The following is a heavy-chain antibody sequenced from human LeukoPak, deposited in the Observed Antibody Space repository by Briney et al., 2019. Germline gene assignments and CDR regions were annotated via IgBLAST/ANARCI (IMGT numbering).Heavy chain of an antibody. CDR3: ARDPYYYDSSGYFPWFDY. D-gene: IGHD3-22*01. V-gene: IGHV3-53*01. Sequence: GGSLRLSCAASGFTVSSNYMSWVRQAPGKGLEWVSVIYSGGSTYYADSVKGRFTISRDNSKNTLYLQMNSLRAEDTAVYYCARDPYYYDSSGYFPWFDYWGKGTLVTVSS. CDR2: IYSGGST. CDR1: GFTVSSNY. J-gene: IGHJ4*02.